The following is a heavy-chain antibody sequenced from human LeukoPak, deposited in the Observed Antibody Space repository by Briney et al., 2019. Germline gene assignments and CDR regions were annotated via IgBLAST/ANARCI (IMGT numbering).Heavy chain of an antibody. CDR2: INHSGST. CDR3: ARGPDY. J-gene: IGHJ4*02. CDR1: GGSFSGCY. Sequence: PSETLSLTCAVYGGSFSGCYWSWIRQPPGKGLEWIGEINHSGSTNYNPSLKSRVTISVDTSKNQFSLKLSSVTAADTAVYYCARGPDYWGQGTLVTVSS. V-gene: IGHV4-34*01.